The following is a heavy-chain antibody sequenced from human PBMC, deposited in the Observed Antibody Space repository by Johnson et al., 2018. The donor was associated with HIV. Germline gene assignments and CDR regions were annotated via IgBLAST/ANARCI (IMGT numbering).Heavy chain of an antibody. J-gene: IGHJ3*02. CDR2: IYSGGSP. Sequence: VQLMESGGGLVQPGGSLRLSCAASGFTVSSNYMSWVRQAPGKGLEWVSVIYSGGSPYYAYSVKGRFTISRDNSKNTLYLQMNSLRAEDTAVYYCARDNAAAGTPMGFDIWGQGTMVTVSS. CDR3: ARDNAAAGTPMGFDI. D-gene: IGHD6-13*01. V-gene: IGHV3-66*01. CDR1: GFTVSSNY.